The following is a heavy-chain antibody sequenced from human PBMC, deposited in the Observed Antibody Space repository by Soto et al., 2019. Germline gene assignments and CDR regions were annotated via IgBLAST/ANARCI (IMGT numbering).Heavy chain of an antibody. J-gene: IGHJ4*02. Sequence: EVQLVESGGGLVKPGGSLRLSCAASRFTFSSYSMNWVRQAPGKGLEWVSSISSSSSYIYYADSVKGRFTISRDNAKNSLYLQMNSLRAEDTAVYYCARDGLSSGWLHDYWGQGTLVTVSS. CDR3: ARDGLSSGWLHDY. CDR2: ISSSSSYI. D-gene: IGHD6-19*01. V-gene: IGHV3-21*01. CDR1: RFTFSSYS.